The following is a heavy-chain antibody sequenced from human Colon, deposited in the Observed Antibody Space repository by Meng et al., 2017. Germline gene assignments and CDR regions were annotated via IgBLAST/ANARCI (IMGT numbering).Heavy chain of an antibody. D-gene: IGHD4-17*01. V-gene: IGHV4-30-4*01. Sequence: QGTLQESGPGPVKPSQTLSLTFTVSGGSISSGDYYWSWIRQPPGKGLEWIGYIYYSGSTYYNPSLTSRVTISVDTSKNQFSLKLSSVTAADTAVYYCARGPTTYFDYWGQGTLVTVSS. CDR3: ARGPTTYFDY. CDR1: GGSISSGDYY. CDR2: IYYSGST. J-gene: IGHJ4*02.